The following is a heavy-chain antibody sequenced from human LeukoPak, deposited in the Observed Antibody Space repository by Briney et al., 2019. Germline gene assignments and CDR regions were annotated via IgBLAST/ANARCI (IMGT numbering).Heavy chain of an antibody. J-gene: IGHJ2*01. D-gene: IGHD5-24*01. CDR1: GGSISSSNYY. V-gene: IGHV4-39*01. Sequence: PSETLSLTCTVSGGSISSSNYYWSWIRQPPGKGLEWVGSIHHTGSTYNNPSLKSRVTISVDKSNNQFSLMLTSVTAADTAVYYCARRADGQFPNWYFDLWGRGTLVGVSS. CDR3: ARRADGQFPNWYFDL. CDR2: IHHTGST.